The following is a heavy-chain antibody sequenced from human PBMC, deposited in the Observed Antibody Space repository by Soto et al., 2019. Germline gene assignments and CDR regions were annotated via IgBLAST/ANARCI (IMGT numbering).Heavy chain of an antibody. Sequence: ASVKVSCKASGYTFTSYYMHRVRQAPGQGLEWMGIINPSGGSTSYAQKFQGRVTMTRDTSTSTAYMELSSLRSEDTAVYYCATGPTVTTDLYYYHYGMDVWGQGTTVTVSS. CDR2: INPSGGST. D-gene: IGHD4-17*01. CDR3: ATGPTVTTDLYYYHYGMDV. J-gene: IGHJ6*02. CDR1: GYTFTSYY. V-gene: IGHV1-46*01.